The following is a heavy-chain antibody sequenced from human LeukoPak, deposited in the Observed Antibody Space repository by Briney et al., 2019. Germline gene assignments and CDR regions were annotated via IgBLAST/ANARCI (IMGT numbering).Heavy chain of an antibody. J-gene: IGHJ4*02. CDR2: ISYDGSNK. Sequence: PGGSLRLSCTASEFTFSDYYVDWVRQAPGKGLEWVAVISYDGSNKYYADSVKGRFTISRDNSKNTLYLQMNSLRAEDTAVYYCAKDQDSSGWSYYFDYWGQGTLVTVSS. V-gene: IGHV3-30*18. D-gene: IGHD6-19*01. CDR1: EFTFSDYY. CDR3: AKDQDSSGWSYYFDY.